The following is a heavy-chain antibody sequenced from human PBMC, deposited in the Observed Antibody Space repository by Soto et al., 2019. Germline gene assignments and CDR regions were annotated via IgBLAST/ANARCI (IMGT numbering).Heavy chain of an antibody. CDR1: GGSISSYY. CDR2: IYYSGST. J-gene: IGHJ3*02. Sequence: SETLSLTCTVSGGSISSYYWSWIRQPPGKGLEWIGYIYYSGSTNYNPSLKSRVTISVDTSKNQFSLKLSSVTAADTAVYYCARGRGGYYDSSGYYGRWAFDIWGQGTMVTVSS. D-gene: IGHD3-22*01. CDR3: ARGRGGYYDSSGYYGRWAFDI. V-gene: IGHV4-59*01.